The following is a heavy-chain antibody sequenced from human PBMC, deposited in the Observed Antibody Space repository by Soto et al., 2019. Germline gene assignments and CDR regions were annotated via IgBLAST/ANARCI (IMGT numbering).Heavy chain of an antibody. J-gene: IGHJ5*02. CDR1: GYTFIGYY. Sequence: QVQLVQSGAEVKKPGASVKVSCKASGYTFIGYYIHWVRQAPGQGLEWMGRINPRSGDTTYAQKFQGRLTMTRDTSISTAYMELSSLRSDDTAVYYCGRDGVGATPLGWFDPGARDPWSPSPQ. D-gene: IGHD1-26*01. CDR2: INPRSGDT. V-gene: IGHV1-2*06. CDR3: GRDGVGATPLGWFDP.